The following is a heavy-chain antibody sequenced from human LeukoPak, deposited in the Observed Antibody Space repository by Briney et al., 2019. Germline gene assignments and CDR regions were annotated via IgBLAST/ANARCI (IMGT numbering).Heavy chain of an antibody. CDR1: GFTFSSYS. CDR2: ISSSSSTI. V-gene: IGHV3-48*04. D-gene: IGHD2-2*01. Sequence: GGSLRLSCAASGFTFSSYSMNWVRQAPGKGLEGVSYISSSSSTIYYADSVKGRFTISRDNAKNSLYLQMNSLRAEDTAVYYCARRYCSTTSCYWSFDYWGQGTLVTASS. CDR3: ARRYCSTTSCYWSFDY. J-gene: IGHJ4*02.